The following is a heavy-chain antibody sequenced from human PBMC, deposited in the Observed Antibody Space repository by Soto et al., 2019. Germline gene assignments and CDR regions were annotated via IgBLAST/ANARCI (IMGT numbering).Heavy chain of an antibody. CDR3: ARYSSGPFDAFDI. CDR1: GFTFTSSA. D-gene: IGHD6-19*01. Sequence: GASVKVSCKASGFTFTSSAMQWVRQARGQRLEWIGWIVVGSGNTNYAQKFQERVTITRDMSTSTAYMELRSLRSDDTAVYYCARYSSGPFDAFDIWGQGTMVTVSS. CDR2: IVVGSGNT. V-gene: IGHV1-58*02. J-gene: IGHJ3*02.